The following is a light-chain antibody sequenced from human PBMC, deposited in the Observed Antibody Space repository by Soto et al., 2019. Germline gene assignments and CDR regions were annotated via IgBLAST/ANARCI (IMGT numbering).Light chain of an antibody. J-gene: IGLJ2*01. CDR2: SNN. Sequence: QSVLTQPHSASGTPGQRVTISCSGSSSNIGSNYVYWYQQLPGTAPKLLIYSNNQRPSGVPDRFSGSKSGTSASLAISGLRSEDEADYYCAAWDDSLSGLVFGGGTQLTVL. V-gene: IGLV1-47*02. CDR1: SSNIGSNY. CDR3: AAWDDSLSGLV.